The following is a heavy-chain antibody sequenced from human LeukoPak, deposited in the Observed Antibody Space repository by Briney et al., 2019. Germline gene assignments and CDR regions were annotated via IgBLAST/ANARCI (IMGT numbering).Heavy chain of an antibody. CDR2: INPHSGGT. V-gene: IGHV1-2*02. J-gene: IGHJ4*02. Sequence: ASVKVSCKASGYTFTGYYMHWVRQAPGQGLEWMGWINPHSGGTSYAQKFQGRVTMTRDTSISTAYMELSRLRSEDTAVYYCARVGDSSGYYPGHFDYWGQGTLVTVSS. CDR3: ARVGDSSGYYPGHFDY. D-gene: IGHD3-22*01. CDR1: GYTFTGYY.